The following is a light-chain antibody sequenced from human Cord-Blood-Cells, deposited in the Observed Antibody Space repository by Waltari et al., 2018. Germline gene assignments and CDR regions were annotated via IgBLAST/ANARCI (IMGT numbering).Light chain of an antibody. V-gene: IGLV3-1*01. CDR1: KLGDKY. J-gene: IGLJ2*01. CDR3: QAWDSSTVV. CDR2: QDS. Sequence: SYELTHPRSVSVSPGQTASITSSGDKLGDKYACWYQQKPGQSPVLVIYQDSKRPSGIPERFSGSNSGNTATLTISGTQAMDEADYYCQAWDSSTVVFGGGTKLTVL.